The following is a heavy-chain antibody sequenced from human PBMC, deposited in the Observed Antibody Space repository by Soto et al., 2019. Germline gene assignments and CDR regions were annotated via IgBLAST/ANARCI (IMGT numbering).Heavy chain of an antibody. J-gene: IGHJ4*02. V-gene: IGHV3-66*01. CDR3: ARESYMGY. D-gene: IGHD3-16*01. CDR2: IYNDGRT. Sequence: GGSLRLSCTASGFTISSNYMSWVRQAPGMGLEWVSAIYNDGRTYYAASVKGRFAISRDISTNTLHLQMDSLRVQDTAVYYCARESYMGYWGQGALVTVSS. CDR1: GFTISSNY.